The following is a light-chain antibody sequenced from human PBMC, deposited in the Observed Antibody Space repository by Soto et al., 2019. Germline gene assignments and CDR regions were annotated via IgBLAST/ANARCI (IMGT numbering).Light chain of an antibody. Sequence: QSVLREPASVSASPGHSITISCTGTSSDVGGYNYVSWYQQHPGKAPKLMIYEVSNRPSGVSNRFSGPKSGNTASLTISGLQAEEEAHYYCSSYTSSSTYVFGTGTKVTVL. CDR2: EVS. V-gene: IGLV2-14*01. CDR3: SSYTSSSTYV. CDR1: SSDVGGYNY. J-gene: IGLJ1*01.